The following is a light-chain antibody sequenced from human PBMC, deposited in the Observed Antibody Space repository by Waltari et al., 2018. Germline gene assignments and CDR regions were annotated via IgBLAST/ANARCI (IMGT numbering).Light chain of an antibody. J-gene: IGKJ1*01. CDR3: QLQRT. V-gene: IGKV3-20*01. CDR1: QSVSSSY. Sequence: EIVLTQFPGTLSLSPGERATLSCRASQSVSSSYLAWYQQKPGQAPRLLIYGASSRATGIPDRFSGSGSGTDFTLTISRLEPEDFAVYYCQLQRTFGQGTKVEIK. CDR2: GAS.